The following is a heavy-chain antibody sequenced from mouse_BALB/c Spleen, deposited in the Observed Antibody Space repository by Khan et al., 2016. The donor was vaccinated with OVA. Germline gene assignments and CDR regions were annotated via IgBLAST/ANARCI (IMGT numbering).Heavy chain of an antibody. CDR1: GYTFTNYW. J-gene: IGHJ4*01. V-gene: IGHV1-63*02. Sequence: QSQLVQSGVELVRPGTSVKMSCKTAGYTFTNYWIGWVKQRPGHGLEWIGDIYPGSGNTHYNEKFKGKASLTADTSSSTAYMHLSSLTSEDSAIYYCARPYYYGSSYDTMDAWGQGTSVTVSS. CDR2: IYPGSGNT. D-gene: IGHD1-1*01. CDR3: ARPYYYGSSYDTMDA.